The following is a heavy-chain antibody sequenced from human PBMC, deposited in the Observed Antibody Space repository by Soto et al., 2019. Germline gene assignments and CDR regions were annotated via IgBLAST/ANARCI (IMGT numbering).Heavy chain of an antibody. Sequence: AASVKVSCKASGGTFSSYAISWVRQAPGQGLEWMGGIIPIFGTANYAQKFQGRVTITADESTSTAYMELSSLRSEDTAVYYCARDGVGGATPTFFDYWGQGTLVTVSS. D-gene: IGHD1-26*01. J-gene: IGHJ4*02. CDR3: ARDGVGGATPTFFDY. V-gene: IGHV1-69*13. CDR2: IIPIFGTA. CDR1: GGTFSSYA.